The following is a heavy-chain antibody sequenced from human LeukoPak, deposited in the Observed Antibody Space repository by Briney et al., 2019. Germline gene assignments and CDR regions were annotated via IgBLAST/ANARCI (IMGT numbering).Heavy chain of an antibody. J-gene: IGHJ4*02. D-gene: IGHD2-2*01. Sequence: PGRSLRLSCAASGFTFDDYAMHWVRHAPGKGLEWVSGISWNSGSIGYADSVKGRFTISRDNAKNSLYLQMNSLRAEDTALYYCAKGYCSSTSCYLSYWGQGTLVTVSS. V-gene: IGHV3-9*01. CDR2: ISWNSGSI. CDR1: GFTFDDYA. CDR3: AKGYCSSTSCYLSY.